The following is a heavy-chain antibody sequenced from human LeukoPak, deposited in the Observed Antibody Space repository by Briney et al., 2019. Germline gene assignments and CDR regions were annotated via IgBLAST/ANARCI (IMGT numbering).Heavy chain of an antibody. CDR1: DFTFSSYW. V-gene: IGHV3-74*01. Sequence: PGGSLRLSCAASDFTFSSYWMHWVRQAPGEGLVWVSRISGDESSTNYADSVKGRFTISRDNARNTLFLQMNSLRAEDTAVYYCAREGGSFLRYFDSWGQGTLVIVSS. CDR2: ISGDESST. CDR3: AREGGSFLRYFDS. J-gene: IGHJ4*02. D-gene: IGHD1-26*01.